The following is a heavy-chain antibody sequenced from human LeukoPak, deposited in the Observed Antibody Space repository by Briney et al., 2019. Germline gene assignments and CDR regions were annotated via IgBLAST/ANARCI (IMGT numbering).Heavy chain of an antibody. J-gene: IGHJ3*02. D-gene: IGHD3-22*01. CDR1: GGSISSYY. CDR2: IYYSGST. Sequence: SETLSLTCTVSGGSISSYYWSWIRQPPGKGLEWIGYIYYSGSTNYNPSLKSRVTISVDTSKNQFPLKLSSVTAADTAVYYCARHFDSSNDAFDIWGQGTMVTVSS. CDR3: ARHFDSSNDAFDI. V-gene: IGHV4-59*08.